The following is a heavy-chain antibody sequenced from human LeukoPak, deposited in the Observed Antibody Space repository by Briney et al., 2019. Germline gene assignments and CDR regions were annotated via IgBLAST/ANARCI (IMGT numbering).Heavy chain of an antibody. CDR2: FHTSGST. CDR3: ARRDISSGWSFDY. Sequence: SETLSLTCTVSGGSISNYHWSWIRQPAGKGLEWIGQFHTSGSTNYNPPHKGQVTMSIDTTEDQVSLTIRSVTAADTAFYYCARRDISSGWSFDYWGQGTLVTVSS. V-gene: IGHV4-4*07. CDR1: GGSISNYH. J-gene: IGHJ4*02. D-gene: IGHD6-19*01.